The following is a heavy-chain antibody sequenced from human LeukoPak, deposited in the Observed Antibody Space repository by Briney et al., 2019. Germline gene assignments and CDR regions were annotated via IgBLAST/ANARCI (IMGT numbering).Heavy chain of an antibody. J-gene: IGHJ4*02. CDR2: ISGNGDKT. D-gene: IGHD1-1*01. V-gene: IGHV1-18*01. Sequence: ASVKVSCKASGYRFTNYGISWVRRAPGQGLEWMGWISGNGDKTDYAKNFQGRVTMTRDTSTSTAYMELRSLRSDDTALYYCARDIDWTFEYWGQGTLVTVSS. CDR1: GYRFTNYG. CDR3: ARDIDWTFEY.